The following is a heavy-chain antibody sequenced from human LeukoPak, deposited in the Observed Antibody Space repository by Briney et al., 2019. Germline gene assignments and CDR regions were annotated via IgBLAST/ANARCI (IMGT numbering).Heavy chain of an antibody. CDR3: ARAMMVVANLWGVFDY. CDR2: ISGSGGTT. Sequence: PGGSLRLSCAASGFTFSYYAMSWVRQAPGKGLEGVSGISGSGGTTYYADSVKGRFTISRDNSKNTLYLQMNSLRAEDTAVYYCARAMMVVANLWGVFDYWGQGTLVTVSS. CDR1: GFTFSYYA. D-gene: IGHD3-22*01. V-gene: IGHV3-23*01. J-gene: IGHJ4*02.